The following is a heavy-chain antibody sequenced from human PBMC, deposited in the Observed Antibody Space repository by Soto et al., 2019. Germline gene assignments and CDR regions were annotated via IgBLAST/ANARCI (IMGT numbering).Heavy chain of an antibody. Sequence: GGSLRLSCAASGFTFSSYAMSWVRQAPGKGLEWVSAISGSGGSTYYADSVKGRFTISRDNSKNTLYLQMNSLRAEDTAVYYCAKGNYYDSSGYYVYWGQGTLVTVSS. V-gene: IGHV3-23*01. CDR2: ISGSGGST. J-gene: IGHJ4*02. D-gene: IGHD3-22*01. CDR1: GFTFSSYA. CDR3: AKGNYYDSSGYYVY.